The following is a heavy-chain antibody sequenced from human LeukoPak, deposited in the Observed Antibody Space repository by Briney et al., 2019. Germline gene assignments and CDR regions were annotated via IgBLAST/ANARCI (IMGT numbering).Heavy chain of an antibody. Sequence: PGGSLRLSCAASGFTFSDHYMDWVRQAPGKGLEWVGRTRNKANSYTTEYAASVKGRFTISRDDSKNSVYLQMNSLKTEDTAVYYCARVTRGSFYDAFDIWGQGTMVTVSS. D-gene: IGHD1-26*01. CDR2: TRNKANSYTT. CDR3: ARVTRGSFYDAFDI. V-gene: IGHV3-72*01. CDR1: GFTFSDHY. J-gene: IGHJ3*02.